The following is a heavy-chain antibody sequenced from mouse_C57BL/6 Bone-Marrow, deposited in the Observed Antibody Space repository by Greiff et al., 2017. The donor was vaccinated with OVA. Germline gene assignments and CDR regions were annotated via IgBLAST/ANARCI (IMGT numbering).Heavy chain of an antibody. J-gene: IGHJ4*01. V-gene: IGHV1-53*01. D-gene: IGHD4-1*01. CDR1: GYTFTSYW. CDR2: INPSNGGT. CDR3: ARLGFTTPSYCAMDY. Sequence: QVQLQQSGTELVKPGASVKLSCKASGYTFTSYWMHWVKQRPGQGLEWIGNINPSNGGTNYNEKFKSKATLTVDKSSSTAYMQLSSLTSEDSAVYYCARLGFTTPSYCAMDYWGQGTSVTVSS.